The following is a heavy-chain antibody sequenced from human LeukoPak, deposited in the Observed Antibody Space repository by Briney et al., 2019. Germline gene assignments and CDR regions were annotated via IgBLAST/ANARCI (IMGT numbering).Heavy chain of an antibody. V-gene: IGHV1-46*01. CDR2: INPSSGST. D-gene: IGHD3-3*01. J-gene: IGHJ4*02. CDR1: GYTFTTYY. CDR3: ARGHDFWSGYPGAFDY. Sequence: ASVKVSCKASGYTFTTYYLHWVRQAPGHALEWMGIINPSSGSTTYTQKFQGRVTMTRDTSTSTVYMELSSLRSEDTAVYYCARGHDFWSGYPGAFDYWGQGTLVTVSS.